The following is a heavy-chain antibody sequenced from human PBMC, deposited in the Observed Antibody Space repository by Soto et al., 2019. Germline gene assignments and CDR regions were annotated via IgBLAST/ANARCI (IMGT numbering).Heavy chain of an antibody. V-gene: IGHV4-39*01. J-gene: IGHJ4*02. CDR3: ARLAYCSSTSCPPPPPFDY. CDR1: GGSISSSSYY. Sequence: QLQLQESGPGLVKPSETLSLTCTVSGGSISSSSYYWGWIRQPPGKGVEWIGSIYYSGSTYYNPSLKSRVTISVDTSKNQFSLKLSSVTAADTAVYYCARLAYCSSTSCPPPPPFDYWGQGTLVTVSS. CDR2: IYYSGST. D-gene: IGHD2-2*01.